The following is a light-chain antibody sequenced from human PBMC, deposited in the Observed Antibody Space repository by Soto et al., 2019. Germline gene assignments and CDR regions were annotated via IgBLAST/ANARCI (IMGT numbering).Light chain of an antibody. CDR3: LQYNNYPPT. CDR2: AAS. CDR1: QSIDSY. Sequence: DIQMTQSPSSLSASVGDRVTITCRASQSIDSYLNWYQQKPGKAPNLLIYAASSLQSGVPSRFSGSGSGTEFTLTISSLQPEDFATYYCLQYNNYPPTFGQGTKVDIK. V-gene: IGKV1-17*01. J-gene: IGKJ1*01.